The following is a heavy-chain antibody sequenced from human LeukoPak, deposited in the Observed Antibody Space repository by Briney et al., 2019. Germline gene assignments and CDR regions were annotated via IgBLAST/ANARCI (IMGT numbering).Heavy chain of an antibody. Sequence: ASVKVSCKASGYTFTSYGISWVRQAPGQGLEWMGWISAYNGNTNYAQKLQDRVTMTTDTSTSTAYMELRSLRSDDTAVYYCARVWGSSVVGNRFDPWGQGTLVTVSS. D-gene: IGHD2-2*01. CDR1: GYTFTSYG. CDR2: ISAYNGNT. CDR3: ARVWGSSVVGNRFDP. V-gene: IGHV1-18*01. J-gene: IGHJ5*02.